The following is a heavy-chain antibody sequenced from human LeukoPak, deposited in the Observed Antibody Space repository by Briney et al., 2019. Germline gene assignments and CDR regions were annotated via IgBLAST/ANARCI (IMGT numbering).Heavy chain of an antibody. J-gene: IGHJ4*02. CDR2: INPNSGGT. V-gene: IGHV1-2*02. Sequence: ASVKVSCKASGYTYTGYYMHWVRQAPGQGLEWMGWINPNSGGTNYAQKFQGRVTMTRDTSISTAYMELSRLRSDDTAVYYCARDTQYDSSGYYYEPHFDYWGQGTLVTVSS. CDR1: GYTYTGYY. D-gene: IGHD3-22*01. CDR3: ARDTQYDSSGYYYEPHFDY.